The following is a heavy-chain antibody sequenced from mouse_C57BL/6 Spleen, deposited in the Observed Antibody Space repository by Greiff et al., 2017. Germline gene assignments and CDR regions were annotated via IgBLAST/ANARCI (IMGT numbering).Heavy chain of an antibody. V-gene: IGHV1-69*01. D-gene: IGHD2-3*01. CDR1: GYTFTSYW. Sequence: VQLQQPGAELVMPGASVKLSCKASGYTFTSYWMHWVKQRPGQGLEWIGEIDPSDSYTNYNQKFKGKSTLTVDKSSSTAYMQLSSLTTEDSAVYYCARGKGIYVGYYGAYWGQGTLVTVSA. CDR3: ARGKGIYVGYYGAY. CDR2: IDPSDSYT. J-gene: IGHJ3*01.